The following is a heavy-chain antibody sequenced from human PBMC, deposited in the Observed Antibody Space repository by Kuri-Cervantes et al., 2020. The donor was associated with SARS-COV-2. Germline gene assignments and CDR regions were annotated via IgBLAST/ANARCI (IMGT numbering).Heavy chain of an antibody. V-gene: IGHV3-30*18. Sequence: GGSLRLSCAASGFKFSRTDMHWVRQAPGKGLEWVAFISHDGKNKKCIASGKGRFTISRDNSQNTLYLHMKSLRSEDTAMYYCAKDRVGVQDFWGQGTLVTVSS. CDR2: ISHDGKNK. J-gene: IGHJ4*02. D-gene: IGHD2-21*01. CDR3: AKDRVGVQDF. CDR1: GFKFSRTD.